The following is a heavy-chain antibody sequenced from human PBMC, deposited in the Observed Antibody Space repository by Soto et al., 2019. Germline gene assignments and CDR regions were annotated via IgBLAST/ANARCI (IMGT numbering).Heavy chain of an antibody. Sequence: ASVKVSCKASGYTFTSYDINWVRQATGQGLEWMGWMNPNSGNTGYAQKFQGRVTMTRNTSIXXXXXXXXXXXXXXTAVYYCARRWGDWYFDLWGRGTLVTVSS. J-gene: IGHJ2*01. CDR1: GYTFTSYD. CDR3: ARRWGDWYFDL. CDR2: MNPNSGNT. V-gene: IGHV1-8*01. D-gene: IGHD3-10*01.